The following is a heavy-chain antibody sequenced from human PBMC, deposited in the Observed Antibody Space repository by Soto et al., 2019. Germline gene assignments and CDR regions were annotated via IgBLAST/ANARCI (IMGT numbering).Heavy chain of an antibody. CDR1: GGSINRGGRGGYC. Sequence: PSETLSRTCTVSGGSINRGGRGGYCWNWIRRHPGKDPEGIGYICYSGTTSYNPSLKSRATISVDTSKNQFSLRLSSVTAADTAVYYCARLLPMRVPVPDSDVLSGYFDYWGQGALVTVSS. V-gene: IGHV4-31*03. CDR3: ARLLPMRVPVPDSDVLSGYFDY. J-gene: IGHJ4*02. CDR2: ICYSGTT. D-gene: IGHD2-2*03.